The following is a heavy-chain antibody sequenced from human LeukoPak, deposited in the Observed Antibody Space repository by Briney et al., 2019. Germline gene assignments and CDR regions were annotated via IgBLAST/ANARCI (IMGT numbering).Heavy chain of an antibody. CDR2: INPNSGGT. Sequence: GASVKVSCKASGYTFTAYYMHWVRQAPGQGLEWMGWINPNSGGTNYAQKFQGRVTMTRDTSISTAYMELSRLRSDDTAVYYCARGGGLEWLLYRSDWFDPWGQGTLVTVSS. V-gene: IGHV1-2*02. CDR3: ARGGGLEWLLYRSDWFDP. D-gene: IGHD3-3*01. CDR1: GYTFTAYY. J-gene: IGHJ5*02.